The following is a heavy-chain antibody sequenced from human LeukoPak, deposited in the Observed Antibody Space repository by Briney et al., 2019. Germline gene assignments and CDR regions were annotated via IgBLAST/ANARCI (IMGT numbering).Heavy chain of an antibody. V-gene: IGHV6-1*01. CDR3: ARGRPHYYAMDV. Sequence: SQTLSLTCAISGDSVSGSNTAWNWIRQSPSRGLEWLGRTYYVARWINDYAFSVRGRIAIIPDTSKNQFSLQLNSVTPEDTAVYYCARGRPHYYAMDVWGQGTTVTVSS. CDR2: TYYVARWIN. CDR1: GDSVSGSNTA. J-gene: IGHJ6*02.